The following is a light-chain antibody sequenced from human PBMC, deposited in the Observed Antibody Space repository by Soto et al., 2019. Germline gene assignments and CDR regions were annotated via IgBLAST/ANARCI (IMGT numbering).Light chain of an antibody. Sequence: QSALTQPASVSGSPGQSITISCTGTSSDVGGYNYVSWYQQHPGKAPKLMIYEGSKRPSGVSNRFSGSKSGYTASLTISGLQAEDEADYYCCSYAGGGTFVLFGGGTQLTVL. CDR3: CSYAGGGTFVL. CDR1: SSDVGGYNY. V-gene: IGLV2-23*03. J-gene: IGLJ2*01. CDR2: EGS.